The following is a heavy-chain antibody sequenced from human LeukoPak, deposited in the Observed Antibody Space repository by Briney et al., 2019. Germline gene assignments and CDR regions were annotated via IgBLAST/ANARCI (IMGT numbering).Heavy chain of an antibody. V-gene: IGHV4-31*03. D-gene: IGHD2-15*01. J-gene: IGHJ6*02. Sequence: SETLSLTCTVSGGSISSGGYYWSWIRQHPGKGLEWIGYIYYSGSTYYNPSLKSRVTISVDTSKNQFSLKLSSVTAADTAVYYCAKDSYCSGGSCYSNSGYYYTTTVWTSGAKGPRSPSP. CDR3: AKDSYCSGGSCYSNSGYYYTTTVWTS. CDR1: GGSISSGGYY. CDR2: IYYSGST.